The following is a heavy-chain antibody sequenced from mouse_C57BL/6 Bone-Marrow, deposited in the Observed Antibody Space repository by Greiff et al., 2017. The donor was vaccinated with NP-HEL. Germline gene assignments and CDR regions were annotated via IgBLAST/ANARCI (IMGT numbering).Heavy chain of an antibody. D-gene: IGHD1-1*01. CDR3: ARRGSSYVFDY. Sequence: EVQVVESGGGLVKPGGSLKLSCAASGFTFSSYAMSWVRQTPEKRLEWVATISDGGSYTYYPDNVQGRFTISRDNAKNNLYLQMSHLKSEDTAMYYCARRGSSYVFDYWGQGTTLTVSS. V-gene: IGHV5-4*03. CDR1: GFTFSSYA. J-gene: IGHJ2*01. CDR2: ISDGGSYT.